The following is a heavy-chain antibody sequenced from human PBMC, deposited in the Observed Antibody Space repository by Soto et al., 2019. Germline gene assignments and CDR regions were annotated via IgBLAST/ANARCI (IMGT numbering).Heavy chain of an antibody. CDR2: IYYSGRT. J-gene: IGHJ4*02. D-gene: IGHD2-8*02. V-gene: IGHV4-39*02. Sequence: SETLSLTCTVSGGSISSSSYYWGWIRQPPGKGLEWIGSIYYSGRTSYNPSLKSRVTISVDTSKNHFSLKLTSVTAADTAVYYCARDKITGLFDYWGQGTLVTVSS. CDR3: ARDKITGLFDY. CDR1: GGSISSSSYY.